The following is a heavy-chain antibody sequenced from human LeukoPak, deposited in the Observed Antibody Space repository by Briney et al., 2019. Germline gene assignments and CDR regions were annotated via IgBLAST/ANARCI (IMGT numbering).Heavy chain of an antibody. V-gene: IGHV3-9*01. D-gene: IGHD6-13*01. CDR2: ISWNSASV. CDR3: AKDYGYSSSWYDY. J-gene: IGHJ4*02. Sequence: GGSLRLSCEASGFTFDDYGMHWVRQAPGKGLEWVSTISWNSASVGYVDSVKGRFTISRDNAKKTLYLQMSSLRPDDTALYYCAKDYGYSSSWYDYWGQGTLVTVSS. CDR1: GFTFDDYG.